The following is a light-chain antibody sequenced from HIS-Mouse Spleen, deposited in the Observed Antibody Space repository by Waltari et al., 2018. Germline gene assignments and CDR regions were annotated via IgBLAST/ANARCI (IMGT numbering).Light chain of an antibody. V-gene: IGKV2-28*01. CDR3: MQALQTWT. J-gene: IGKJ1*01. Sequence: DIVMTQSPLSLPVTPGEPASISCRSSPRLLHSNGYNDLDWYLQRPGQSPQLLIYLGSNRASGVPDRFSGSGSGTDFTLKIGRVEAEDVGVYYCMQALQTWTFGQGTKVEIK. CDR1: PRLLHSNGYND. CDR2: LGS.